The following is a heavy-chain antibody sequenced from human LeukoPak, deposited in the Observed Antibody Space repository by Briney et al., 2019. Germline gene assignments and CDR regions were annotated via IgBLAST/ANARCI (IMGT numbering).Heavy chain of an antibody. V-gene: IGHV3-53*01. CDR3: ATTVTTWGVFDY. CDR2: IYSGGST. Sequence: GGSLRLSCAASGFTVSSNYMSWVRQAPGKGLEWVSAIYSGGSTYYADSVKGRFTISRDNSKNTLYLQMNSLRAEDTAVYYCATTVTTWGVFDYWGQGTLVTVSS. D-gene: IGHD4-17*01. J-gene: IGHJ4*02. CDR1: GFTVSSNY.